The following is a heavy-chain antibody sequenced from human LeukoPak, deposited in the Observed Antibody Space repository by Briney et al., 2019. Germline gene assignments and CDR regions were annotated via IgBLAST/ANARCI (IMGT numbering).Heavy chain of an antibody. CDR3: AREVVVTSLHAFDI. D-gene: IGHD2-21*02. CDR1: GGSISSGGYS. J-gene: IGHJ3*02. Sequence: PSETLSLTCAVSGGSISSGGYSWSWIRQPPGKGLKWIGYIYHSGSTYYNPSLKSRVTISVDRSKNQFSLKLSSVTAADTAVYYCAREVVVTSLHAFDIWGQGTMVTVSS. V-gene: IGHV4-30-2*01. CDR2: IYHSGST.